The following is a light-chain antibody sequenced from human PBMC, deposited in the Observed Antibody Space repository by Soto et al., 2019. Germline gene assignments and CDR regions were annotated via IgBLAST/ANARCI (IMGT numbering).Light chain of an antibody. CDR3: QSYDSSLSGRVV. J-gene: IGLJ2*01. CDR1: SSNIGAGYD. V-gene: IGLV1-40*01. CDR2: GNS. Sequence: QSVLTQPPSVSGAPGQRVTISCTGSSSNIGAGYDVHWYQQLPGTAPKLLIYGNSNRPSGVPDRFSGSKSGTSASRAITGLQAEDEADYYCQSYDSSLSGRVVFGGGTKLNVL.